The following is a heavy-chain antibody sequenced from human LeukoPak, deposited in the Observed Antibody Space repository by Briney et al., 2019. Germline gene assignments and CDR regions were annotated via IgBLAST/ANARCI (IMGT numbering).Heavy chain of an antibody. Sequence: PGGSLRLSCAASGFTFSDHYMDWVRQAPGKGLEWLGRTRNKANSHTTEYAASVKARFTISRDDSKNSLYLQMNSLKTEDTAVYYCARVGSDSSGYYYFDYWGQGTPVTVSS. J-gene: IGHJ4*02. CDR1: GFTFSDHY. CDR3: ARVGSDSSGYYYFDY. D-gene: IGHD3-22*01. V-gene: IGHV3-72*01. CDR2: TRNKANSHTT.